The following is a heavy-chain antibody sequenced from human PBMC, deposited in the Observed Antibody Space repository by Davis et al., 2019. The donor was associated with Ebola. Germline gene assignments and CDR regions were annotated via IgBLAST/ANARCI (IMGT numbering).Heavy chain of an antibody. CDR2: INPSGGST. CDR3: ARGGSSSFNWFDP. Sequence: AASVKVSCKASGGTFSSYAISWVRQAPGQGLEWMGIINPSGGSTSYAQKFQGRVTMTRGTSTSTVYMELSSLRSEDTAVYYCARGGSSSFNWFDPWGQGTLVTVSS. D-gene: IGHD6-13*01. CDR1: GGTFSSYA. J-gene: IGHJ5*02. V-gene: IGHV1-46*01.